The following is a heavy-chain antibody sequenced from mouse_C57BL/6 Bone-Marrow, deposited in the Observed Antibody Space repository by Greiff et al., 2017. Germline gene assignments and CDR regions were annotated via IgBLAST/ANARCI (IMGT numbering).Heavy chain of an antibody. CDR2: ISSGGSYT. CDR1: GFTFSSYG. D-gene: IGHD1-1*01. Sequence: EVKVVESGGDLVKPGGSLKLSCAASGFTFSSYGMSWVRPTPDKRLEWVATISSGGSYTYYPDSVKGRFTISRDNAKNTLYLQMSSLKSEDTAMYYCARIYSWYFDVWGTGTTVTVSS. J-gene: IGHJ1*03. V-gene: IGHV5-6*01. CDR3: ARIYSWYFDV.